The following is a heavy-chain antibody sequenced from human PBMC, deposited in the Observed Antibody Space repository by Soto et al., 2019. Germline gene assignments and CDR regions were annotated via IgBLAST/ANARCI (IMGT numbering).Heavy chain of an antibody. J-gene: IGHJ5*02. D-gene: IGHD3-9*01. V-gene: IGHV4-31*03. CDR1: GGSISSGGYY. CDR3: AGRTVQDYDILTGRNWFDP. Sequence: QVQLQESGPGLVKPSQTLSLTCTVSGGSISSGGYYWSWIRQHPGKGLEWIGYIYYSGSTYYNPSLKSRVTLSVDTSKNQFSLKLSSVTAADTAVYYCAGRTVQDYDILTGRNWFDPWGQGTLVTVSS. CDR2: IYYSGST.